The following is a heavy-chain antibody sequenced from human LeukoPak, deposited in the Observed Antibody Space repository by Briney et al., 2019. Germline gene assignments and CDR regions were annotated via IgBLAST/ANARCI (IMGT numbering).Heavy chain of an antibody. CDR1: GYTFTRYG. CDR3: ARGYSGYAPHDY. V-gene: IGHV1-18*01. CDR2: ISGYSGKT. J-gene: IGHJ4*02. Sequence: GASVKVSCKASGYTFTRYGLSWVRQAPGQGREWMGWISGYSGKTNYAQKLQGRVTMTTDTSTSTAYMELRSLRSDDTAVYYCARGYSGYAPHDYWGQGTLVTVSS. D-gene: IGHD5-12*01.